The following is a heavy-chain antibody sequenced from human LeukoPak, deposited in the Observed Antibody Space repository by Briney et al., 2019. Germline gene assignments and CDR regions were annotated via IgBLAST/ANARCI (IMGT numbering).Heavy chain of an antibody. CDR2: IYTGGST. CDR1: GGSISSYY. V-gene: IGHV4-4*07. J-gene: IGHJ6*02. D-gene: IGHD2-2*01. Sequence: SETLSLTCTVSGGSISSYYWSWIRQPAGKGLEWIGRIYTGGSTNYNPSLKSRVTMSVDTSKNQFSLKLSSVTAADTAVYYCARDSLIMPEYCSSTSCFYYYGMDVWGQGTTVTVS. CDR3: ARDSLIMPEYCSSTSCFYYYGMDV.